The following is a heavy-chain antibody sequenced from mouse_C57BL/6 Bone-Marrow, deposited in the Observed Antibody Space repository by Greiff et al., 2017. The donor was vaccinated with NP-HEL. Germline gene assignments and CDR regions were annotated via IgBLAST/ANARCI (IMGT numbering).Heavy chain of an antibody. CDR1: GYTFTSYW. D-gene: IGHD2-10*02. CDR2: IYPGNSDT. CDR3: TYCNYYYAMDY. J-gene: IGHJ4*01. Sequence: EVQLQQSGTVLARPGASVKMSCKTSGYTFTSYWMHWVKQRPGQGLEWIGAIYPGNSDTSYNQKFKGKAKLTAVTSASTAYMELSSLTNEDYSVYNCTYCNYYYAMDYWGQGTSVTVSS. V-gene: IGHV1-5*01.